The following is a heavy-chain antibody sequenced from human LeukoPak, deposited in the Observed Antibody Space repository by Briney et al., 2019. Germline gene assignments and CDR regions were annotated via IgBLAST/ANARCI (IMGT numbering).Heavy chain of an antibody. CDR3: ARHSGSFYYYYYMDV. Sequence: SETLSLTCTVSGGSINNYYWIWIRQPAGKGLEWIGRIYSSGSTNYNPSLKSRVTMSVDTSKNQFSLNLSSVTAADTAVYYCARHSGSFYYYYYMDVWGKGTTVTVSS. D-gene: IGHD1-26*01. V-gene: IGHV4-4*07. CDR1: GGSINNYY. CDR2: IYSSGST. J-gene: IGHJ6*03.